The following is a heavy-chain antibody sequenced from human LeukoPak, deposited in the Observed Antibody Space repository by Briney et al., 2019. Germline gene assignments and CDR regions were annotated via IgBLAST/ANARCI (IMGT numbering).Heavy chain of an antibody. CDR3: ARHSLTGYRDYDLGDY. CDR2: IFYSGST. V-gene: IGHV4-39*01. CDR1: GGSISSSSYY. Sequence: PSETLSLTCTVSGGSISSSSYYWGWIRQPPGKGLEWIGSIFYSGSTYYNPSLKSRVTISVDTSMKQFSLKLSSVTAADTAVYYCARHSLTGYRDYDLGDYWGQGTLVTVSS. D-gene: IGHD5-12*01. J-gene: IGHJ4*02.